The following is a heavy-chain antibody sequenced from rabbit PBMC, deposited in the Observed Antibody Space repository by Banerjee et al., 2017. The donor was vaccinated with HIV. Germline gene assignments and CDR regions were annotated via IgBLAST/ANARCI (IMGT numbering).Heavy chain of an antibody. CDR2: IYAGSSGST. CDR1: GFSFSNKYV. V-gene: IGHV1S45*01. D-gene: IGHD1-1*01. CDR3: ARGGAVVRYFTL. J-gene: IGHJ4*01. Sequence: QEQLEESGGDLVKPEGSLTLTCTASGFSFSNKYVMCWVRQAPGKGLELIACIYAGSSGSTYYASWAKGRFTISKTSSTTVTLQMTSLTAADTATYFCARGGAVVRYFTLWGQGTLVTVS.